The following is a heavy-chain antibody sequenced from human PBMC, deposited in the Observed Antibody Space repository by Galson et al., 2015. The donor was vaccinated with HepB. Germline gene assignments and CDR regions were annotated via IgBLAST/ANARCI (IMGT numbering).Heavy chain of an antibody. CDR3: ALHGGAVAGSIDY. J-gene: IGHJ4*02. CDR1: GFTFSSYA. Sequence: SLRLSCAASGFTFSSYAMSWVRQAPGKGLEWVSAISGSGGSTYYADSVKGRFTISRDNSKNTLYLQMNSLRAEDTAVYYCALHGGAVAGSIDYWGQGTLVTVSS. D-gene: IGHD6-19*01. CDR2: ISGSGGST. V-gene: IGHV3-23*01.